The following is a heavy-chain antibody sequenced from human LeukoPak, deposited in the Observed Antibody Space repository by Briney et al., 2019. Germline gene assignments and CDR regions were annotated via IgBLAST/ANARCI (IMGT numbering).Heavy chain of an antibody. Sequence: SETLSLTCTVSGDSISSYYWNWIRQPPGKGLEWIGYVYYSGSTNYNPSLKSRVTISVDTSKNQFSLKLSSVTAADTAVYYCARQGPTYYFDYWGQGTLVTVSS. V-gene: IGHV4-59*08. CDR1: GDSISSYY. CDR2: VYYSGST. CDR3: ARQGPTYYFDY. J-gene: IGHJ4*02.